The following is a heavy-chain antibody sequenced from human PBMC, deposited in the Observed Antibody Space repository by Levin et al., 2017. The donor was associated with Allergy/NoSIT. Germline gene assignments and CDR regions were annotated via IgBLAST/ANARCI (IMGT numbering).Heavy chain of an antibody. D-gene: IGHD3-22*01. J-gene: IGHJ4*02. CDR1: GGSFSGYY. CDR3: ARDRIVGGFDY. Sequence: SQTLSLTCAVYGGSFSGYYWSWIRQPPGKGLEWIGEINHSGSTNYNPSLKSRVTISVDTSKNQFSLKLSSVTAADTAVYYCARDRIVGGFDYWGQGTLVTVSS. CDR2: INHSGST. V-gene: IGHV4-34*01.